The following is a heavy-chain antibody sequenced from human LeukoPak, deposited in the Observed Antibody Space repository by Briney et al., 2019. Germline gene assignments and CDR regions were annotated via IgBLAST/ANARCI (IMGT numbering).Heavy chain of an antibody. CDR1: GFTFSSYE. V-gene: IGHV3-48*03. CDR2: ISSSGSTI. D-gene: IGHD2-15*01. Sequence: GGSLRLSCAASGFTFSSYEMNWVRQAPGKGLEWVSYISSSGSTIYYADSVKGRFTISRANAKNSLYLQMNSLRAEDTAVYYCARDCSGGSCYGYWGQGTLVTVSS. CDR3: ARDCSGGSCYGY. J-gene: IGHJ4*02.